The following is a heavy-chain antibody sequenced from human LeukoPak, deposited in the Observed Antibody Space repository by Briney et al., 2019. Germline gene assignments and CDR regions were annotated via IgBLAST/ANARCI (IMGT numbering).Heavy chain of an antibody. CDR1: GYTFTSYG. J-gene: IGHJ4*02. D-gene: IGHD3-22*01. CDR2: ISAYNGNT. CDR3: ARDENYYDSSGYNTGGY. Sequence: VASVKVSCKASGYTFTSYGISWVRQAPGQGLEWMGWISAYNGNTNYAQKLQGRVTMTTDTSTGTAYMELRSLRSDDTAVYYCARDENYYDSSGYNTGGYWGQGTLVTVSS. V-gene: IGHV1-18*01.